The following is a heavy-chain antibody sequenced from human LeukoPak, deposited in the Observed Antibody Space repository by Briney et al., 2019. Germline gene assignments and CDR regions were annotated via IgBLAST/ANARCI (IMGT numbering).Heavy chain of an antibody. CDR1: GGSFSGYY. D-gene: IGHD6-13*01. CDR3: ARALDGYSSTRGYFDY. Sequence: SETLSLTCAVYGGSFSGYYWSWIRQPPGKGLEWIGEINHSGSTNYNPSLKSRVTISVDTSKNQFSLKLSSVTAADTAVYYCARALDGYSSTRGYFDYWGQGTLATVSS. J-gene: IGHJ4*02. V-gene: IGHV4-34*01. CDR2: INHSGST.